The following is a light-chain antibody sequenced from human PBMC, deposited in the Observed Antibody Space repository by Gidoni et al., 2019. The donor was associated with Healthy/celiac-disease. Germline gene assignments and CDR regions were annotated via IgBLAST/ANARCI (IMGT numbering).Light chain of an antibody. Sequence: QSALTQPATVSGSPGQSITISCTGTSSDVGSYNLVSWYQQHPGKAPKLMIYEGSKRPSGVSNRFSGSKSGNTASLTISGLQAEVGADYYCCSYAGSSTYVFGTGTKVTVL. J-gene: IGLJ1*01. CDR2: EGS. V-gene: IGLV2-23*01. CDR1: SSDVGSYNL. CDR3: CSYAGSSTYV.